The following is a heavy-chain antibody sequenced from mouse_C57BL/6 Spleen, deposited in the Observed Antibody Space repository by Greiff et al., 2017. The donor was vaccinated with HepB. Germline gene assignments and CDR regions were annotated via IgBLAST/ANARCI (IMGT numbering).Heavy chain of an antibody. CDR3: ARQLRSWFAY. D-gene: IGHD3-2*02. J-gene: IGHJ3*01. CDR1: GYSITSGYY. V-gene: IGHV3-6*01. CDR2: ISYDGSN. Sequence: VQLQQSGPGLVKPSQSLSLTCSVTGYSITSGYYWNWIRQFPGNKLEWMGYISYDGSNNYNPSLKNRISITRDTSKNQFFLKLNSVTTEDTATYYCARQLRSWFAYWGQGTLVTVSA.